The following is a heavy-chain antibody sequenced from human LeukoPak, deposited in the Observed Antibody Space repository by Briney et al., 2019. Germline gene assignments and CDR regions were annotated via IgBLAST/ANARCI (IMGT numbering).Heavy chain of an antibody. Sequence: ASVKVSCKAPGYTFTGYYMHWVRQAPGQGLEWMGWINPNSGGTNYAQKFQGRVTMTRDTSISTAYMELSRLRSDDTAVYYCARDRGYSGYDLEVFDYWGQGTLVTVSS. D-gene: IGHD5-12*01. CDR3: ARDRGYSGYDLEVFDY. CDR1: GYTFTGYY. V-gene: IGHV1-2*02. J-gene: IGHJ4*02. CDR2: INPNSGGT.